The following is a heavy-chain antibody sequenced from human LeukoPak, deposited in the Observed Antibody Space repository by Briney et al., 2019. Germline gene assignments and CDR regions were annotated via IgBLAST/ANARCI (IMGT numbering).Heavy chain of an antibody. CDR2: INPNSGGT. D-gene: IGHD2-8*01. CDR1: RYTFTDYY. J-gene: IGHJ4*02. CDR3: TRSVRNGHIDY. V-gene: IGHV1-2*02. Sequence: GASVKVSCRASRYTFTDYYIHWVRQAPGQGLEWMGWINPNSGGTKYARKFQGRVTMTRATSISTAYMELSSLTFEDTAVYYCTRSVRNGHIDYWGQGTLVTASS.